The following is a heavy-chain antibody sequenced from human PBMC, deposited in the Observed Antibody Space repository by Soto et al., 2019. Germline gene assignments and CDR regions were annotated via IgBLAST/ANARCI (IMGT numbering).Heavy chain of an antibody. D-gene: IGHD3-22*01. V-gene: IGHV4-34*01. CDR1: GGSFSGYY. CDR2: INHSGST. J-gene: IGHJ1*01. CDR3: ARGRNGSGYYYVGSAEYFQH. Sequence: SETLSLTCAVYGGSFSGYYWSWIRQPPGKGLEWIGEINHSGSTNYNPSLKSRVTISVDTSKNQFSLKLSSVTAADTAVYYCARGRNGSGYYYVGSAEYFQHWGQGTLVTVSS.